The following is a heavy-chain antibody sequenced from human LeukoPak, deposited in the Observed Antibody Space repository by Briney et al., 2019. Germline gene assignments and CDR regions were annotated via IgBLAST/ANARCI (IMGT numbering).Heavy chain of an antibody. D-gene: IGHD5-18*01. CDR2: INPNSGGT. V-gene: IGHV1-2*02. CDR1: GYTFTGYY. CDR3: ARVVDTAMVPFDY. Sequence: ASVKVSCKASGYTFTGYYMHWVRQAPGQGLEWMGWINPNSGGTSYAQKFQGRVTMTRDTSISTAYMELSRLRSDDTAVYYCARVVDTAMVPFDYWGQGTLVTVSS. J-gene: IGHJ4*02.